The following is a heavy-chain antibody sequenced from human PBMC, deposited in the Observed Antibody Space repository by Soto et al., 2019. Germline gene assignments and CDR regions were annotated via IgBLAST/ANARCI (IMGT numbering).Heavy chain of an antibody. V-gene: IGHV3-33*01. CDR1: GFTFSSYG. CDR2: IWYDGSNK. D-gene: IGHD3-22*01. Sequence: QVQLVESGGGVVQPGRSLRLSCAASGFTFSSYGMHWVRQAPGKGLEWVAVIWYDGSNKYYADSVKGRFTISRDNSKNTLYLQMNSLRAEDTAVYYCASDLPDYDSSGYRFDYWGQGTLFTVSS. J-gene: IGHJ4*02. CDR3: ASDLPDYDSSGYRFDY.